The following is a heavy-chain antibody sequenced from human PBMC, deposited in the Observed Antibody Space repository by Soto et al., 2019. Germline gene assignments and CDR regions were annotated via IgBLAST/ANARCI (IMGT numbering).Heavy chain of an antibody. J-gene: IGHJ4*02. CDR2: IWYDGSNK. V-gene: IGHV3-33*01. CDR1: GFTFSSYG. D-gene: IGHD6-19*01. CDR3: ASSYSSGCFDY. Sequence: PGGSLRLSCAASGFTFSSYGMHWVRQAPGKGLEWVAVIWYDGSNKYYADSVKGRFTISGDNSKNTLYLQMNSLRAEDTAVYYCASSYSSGCFDYWGQGTLVTVSS.